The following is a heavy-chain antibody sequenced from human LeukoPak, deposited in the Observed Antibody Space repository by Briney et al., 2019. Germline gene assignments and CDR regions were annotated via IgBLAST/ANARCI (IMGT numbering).Heavy chain of an antibody. Sequence: GGSLRLSCAASGFTVSSNYMSWVRQAPGKGLEWVSVIYSGGSTYYADSVKDRFTISRDNSKNTLYLQMNSLRAEDTAVYYCARGEYSSSSLLYYYYYMDVWGKGTTVTVSS. CDR3: ARGEYSSSSLLYYYYYMDV. V-gene: IGHV3-66*02. CDR1: GFTVSSNY. D-gene: IGHD6-6*01. CDR2: IYSGGST. J-gene: IGHJ6*03.